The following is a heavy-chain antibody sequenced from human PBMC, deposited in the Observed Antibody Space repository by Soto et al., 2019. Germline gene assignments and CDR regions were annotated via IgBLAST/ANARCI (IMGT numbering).Heavy chain of an antibody. D-gene: IGHD2-2*01. V-gene: IGHV4-59*01. CDR1: GGSISSYY. Sequence: SETLSLTCTVSGGSISSYYWSWIRQPPGKGLEWIGYIYYSGSTNYNPSLKSRVTISVDTSKNQFSLQLSSVTAADTAGYYCARDGPGYCSSTSCYPHFDYWGQGTLVTVSS. J-gene: IGHJ4*02. CDR3: ARDGPGYCSSTSCYPHFDY. CDR2: IYYSGST.